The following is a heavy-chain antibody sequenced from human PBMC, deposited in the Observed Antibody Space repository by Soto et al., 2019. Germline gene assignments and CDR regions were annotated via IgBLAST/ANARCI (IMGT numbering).Heavy chain of an antibody. CDR1: GGSISSGGYY. CDR2: IYYSGST. J-gene: IGHJ5*02. D-gene: IGHD2-15*01. Sequence: PSETLSLTCTVSGGSISSGGYYWSWIRQHPGKGLEWIGYIYYSGSTYYNPSLQSRVTIAVDTSKNQFSLKLSSVTAADTAVYYCAREKVVVAASNWFDPWGQGTLVTVSS. CDR3: AREKVVVAASNWFDP. V-gene: IGHV4-31*03.